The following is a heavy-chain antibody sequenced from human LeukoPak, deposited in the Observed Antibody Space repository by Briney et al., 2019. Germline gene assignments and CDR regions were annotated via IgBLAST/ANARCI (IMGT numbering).Heavy chain of an antibody. CDR1: GGSFSGYY. D-gene: IGHD5-18*01. V-gene: IGHV4-34*01. J-gene: IGHJ4*02. CDR3: ARVHSYGGNDY. Sequence: SETLSLTCAVYGGSFSGYYWSWIRQPPGKGLEWIGEINHSGSTNYNPSLKSRVTISVDTSKNQFSLKLSSVAAADTAVYYCARVHSYGGNDYWGQGTLVTVSS. CDR2: INHSGST.